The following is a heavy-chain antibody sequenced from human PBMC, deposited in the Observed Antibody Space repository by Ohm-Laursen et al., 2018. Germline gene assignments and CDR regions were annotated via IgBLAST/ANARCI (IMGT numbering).Heavy chain of an antibody. CDR2: IWSDGSNK. Sequence: SLRLSCAASGFSFSIYGMHWVRQAPGKGLEWVAIIWSDGSNKVYADSVKGRFTISRDNSKNTLYLQMNSLRAEDMAVYYCARDLPLDYWGQGTLVTVSS. V-gene: IGHV3-33*01. CDR1: GFSFSIYG. CDR3: ARDLPLDY. J-gene: IGHJ4*02.